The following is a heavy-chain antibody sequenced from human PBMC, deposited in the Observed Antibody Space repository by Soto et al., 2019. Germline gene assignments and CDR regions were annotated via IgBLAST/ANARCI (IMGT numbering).Heavy chain of an antibody. Sequence: GASVKVSRKASGYTFTSYAMHFGRPAPRQRLEWMGWINAGNGNTKYSQKFQGRVTITRDTSASTAYMELSSLRSEDTAVYYCASFVITFGEVKDAFGIWVQGTMVTVSS. CDR2: INAGNGNT. CDR3: ASFVITFGEVKDAFGI. D-gene: IGHD3-16*01. CDR1: GYTFTSYA. J-gene: IGHJ3*02. V-gene: IGHV1-3*01.